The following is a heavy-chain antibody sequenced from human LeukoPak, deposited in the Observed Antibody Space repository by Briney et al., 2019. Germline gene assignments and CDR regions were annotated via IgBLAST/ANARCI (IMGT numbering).Heavy chain of an antibody. CDR1: GGSISSYY. J-gene: IGHJ3*02. CDR3: ARARYVNSFYAFDI. Sequence: SETLSLTCTVSGGSISSYYWSWIRLPPGKGLEWVGYLSKSGNTNYTPSLKSRVTIFGDTSKNQFFLKLSSVTAADTAVYYCARARYVNSFYAFDIWGQGTLVTVSS. V-gene: IGHV4-59*01. D-gene: IGHD3-9*01. CDR2: LSKSGNT.